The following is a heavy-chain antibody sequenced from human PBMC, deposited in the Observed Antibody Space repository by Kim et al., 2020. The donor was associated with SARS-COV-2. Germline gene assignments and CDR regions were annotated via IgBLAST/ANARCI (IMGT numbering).Heavy chain of an antibody. V-gene: IGHV3-15*01. CDR3: TTVGGTAEDTAMVTAEYDY. J-gene: IGHJ4*02. Sequence: GGSLRLSCAASGFTFSNAWMSWVRQAPGKGLEWVGRIKSKTDGGTTDYAAPVKGRFTISRDDSKNTLYLQMNSLKTEDTAVYYCTTVGGTAEDTAMVTAEYDYWGQGTLVTVSS. CDR1: GFTFSNAW. D-gene: IGHD5-18*01. CDR2: IKSKTDGGTT.